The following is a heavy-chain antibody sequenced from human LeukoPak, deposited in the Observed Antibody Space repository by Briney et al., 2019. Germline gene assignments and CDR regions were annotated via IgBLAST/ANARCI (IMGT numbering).Heavy chain of an antibody. J-gene: IGHJ4*02. CDR1: DFTFTTYA. CDR2: ISGGGDAT. D-gene: IGHD1-26*01. CDR3: AKERSKVGATFEY. V-gene: IGHV3-23*01. Sequence: GGSLRLSCAASDFTFTTYAMSWVRQAPGKGLEWVSTISGGGDATYYADSMKGRFTISRDNSKNTLYLQMNSLRAEDTAVYYCAKERSKVGATFEYWGQGTLVTVSS.